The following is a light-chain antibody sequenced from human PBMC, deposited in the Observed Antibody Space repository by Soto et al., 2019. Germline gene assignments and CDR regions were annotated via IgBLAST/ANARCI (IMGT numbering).Light chain of an antibody. CDR3: VLNMGSAGV. V-gene: IGLV8-61*01. CDR2: STN. Sequence: QTVVTQESSFSVSPGGTXTLTXXLRSGSVSTSYYPSWYQQTPGQAPRTLIYSTNTRSSGVPDRFSGSILGNKAALTITGSQADDESDYYCVLNMGSAGVFGGGTKLTVL. CDR1: SGSVSTSYY. J-gene: IGLJ3*02.